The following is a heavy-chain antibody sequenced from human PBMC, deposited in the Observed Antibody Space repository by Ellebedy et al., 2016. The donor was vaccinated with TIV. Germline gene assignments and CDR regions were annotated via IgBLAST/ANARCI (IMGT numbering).Heavy chain of an antibody. CDR3: VSSVSVDAFDL. Sequence: SETLSLTCAVSGGSLSDNYWTWIRQPPGKGLEWIGYLYYTGSTNYNPSLKSRVTISVNPPSNQFSLKLNSVTAADTAVYYCVSSVSVDAFDLWGQGTMVTVSS. D-gene: IGHD3-10*01. CDR2: LYYTGST. V-gene: IGHV4-59*01. J-gene: IGHJ3*01. CDR1: GGSLSDNY.